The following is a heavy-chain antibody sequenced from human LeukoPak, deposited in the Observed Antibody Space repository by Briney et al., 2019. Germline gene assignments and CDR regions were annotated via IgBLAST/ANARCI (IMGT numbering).Heavy chain of an antibody. CDR2: VFYSGST. D-gene: IGHD3-3*01. CDR3: ARHNYYHFWSSLNSFDP. V-gene: IGHV4-38-2*02. CDR1: VSSIRDNHS. J-gene: IGHJ5*02. Sequence: PSETLSLTRTIIVSSIRDNHSWGGIPRPPGKGLEGIGSVFYSGSTYYNPSLKSRVTLSVDTSNNIFSLKLRSVNAADTAVYYCARHNYYHFWSSLNSFDPWGQGALVTVSS.